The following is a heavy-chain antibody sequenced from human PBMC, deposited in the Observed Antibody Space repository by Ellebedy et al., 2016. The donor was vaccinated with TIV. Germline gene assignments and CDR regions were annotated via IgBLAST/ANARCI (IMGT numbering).Heavy chain of an antibody. V-gene: IGHV4-4*02. CDR1: GGPVSSNNW. CDR2: IVHDGLT. Sequence: MPSETLSLTCAVSGGPVSSNNWWSCVRPPPGKGLEWIGDIVHDGLTVQNPSLKSRVTISVDKTKNQLSLNLSAVTAADTAVYYCARVEWVQLGLEYWGQGILVTVSS. D-gene: IGHD5-18*01. J-gene: IGHJ4*02. CDR3: ARVEWVQLGLEY.